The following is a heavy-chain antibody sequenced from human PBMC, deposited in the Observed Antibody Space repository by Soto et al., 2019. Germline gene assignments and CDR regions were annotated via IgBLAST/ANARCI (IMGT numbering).Heavy chain of an antibody. J-gene: IGHJ2*01. V-gene: IGHV4-30-4*01. Sequence: QVQLQESGPGLVKPSETLSLTCTVSGGSISGGVHSWSWIRQPPGKGLEWIGHIFDSGSTYYNPSLKSRLTISVDTSKNHFSLRLSSVTAADTAVYYCARDIMPLTNDWYFDLWGRGTLVTVSS. D-gene: IGHD2-8*01. CDR3: ARDIMPLTNDWYFDL. CDR1: GGSISGGVHS. CDR2: IFDSGST.